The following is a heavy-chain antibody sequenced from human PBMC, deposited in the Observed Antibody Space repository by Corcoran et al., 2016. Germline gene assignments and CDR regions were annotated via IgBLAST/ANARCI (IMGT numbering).Heavy chain of an antibody. CDR3: ASSRYYDTSGYSQEF. CDR2: INSEGSST. Sequence: EVQLVESGGGLVQPGGSLRLSCAASGFTFSRYWMHWVRQAPGKGLVWVSRINSEGSSTSYADSVKGRFTISRDNAKNTLYLQVNSLRAEDTAVYYCASSRYYDTSGYSQEFWGQGTLVTVSS. J-gene: IGHJ4*02. CDR1: GFTFSRYW. D-gene: IGHD3-22*01. V-gene: IGHV3-74*01.